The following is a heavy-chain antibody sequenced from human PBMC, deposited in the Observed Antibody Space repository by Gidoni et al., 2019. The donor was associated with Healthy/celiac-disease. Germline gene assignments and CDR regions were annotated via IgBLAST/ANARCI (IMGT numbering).Heavy chain of an antibody. J-gene: IGHJ4*02. V-gene: IGHV3-33*01. CDR3: ARDGTGYCISTSCYAFDY. D-gene: IGHD2-2*01. Sequence: QVQLVESGGGVVKPGRSLRLSCAASGFTSSSYGRHWVRQAPGKGLEWVAVIWYDGSNKYYADSVKGRFTISRDNSKNTLYLQMNSLRAEDTAVYYCARDGTGYCISTSCYAFDYWGQGTLVTVSS. CDR2: IWYDGSNK. CDR1: GFTSSSYG.